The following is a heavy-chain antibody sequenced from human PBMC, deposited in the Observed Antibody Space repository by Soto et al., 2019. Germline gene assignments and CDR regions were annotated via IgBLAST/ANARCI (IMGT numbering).Heavy chain of an antibody. CDR3: AKVQENRRGRRGDAFDV. Sequence: QVQLVESGGGVVQPGRSLRLSCAASGFTFSSYGMHWVRQAPGKGLEWVAVISYDGSNKYYADSVKGRFTISRDNSKNALYLQMNSLSAEETAVYYCAKVQENRRGRRGDAFDVWGQGTMVTVSS. J-gene: IGHJ3*01. D-gene: IGHD3-10*01. V-gene: IGHV3-30*18. CDR2: ISYDGSNK. CDR1: GFTFSSYG.